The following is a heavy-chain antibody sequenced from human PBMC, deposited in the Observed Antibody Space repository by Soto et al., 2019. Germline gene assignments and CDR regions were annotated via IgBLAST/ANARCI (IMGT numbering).Heavy chain of an antibody. V-gene: IGHV3-30*18. CDR3: AKVDFPSYSSGPAPPGDAFDI. J-gene: IGHJ3*02. CDR2: ISYDGSNK. D-gene: IGHD6-19*01. Sequence: QVQLVESGGGVVQPGRSLRLSCAASGFTFSSYGMHWVRQAPGKGLEWGAVISYDGSNKYYADSVKGRFTISSDNSKNTLYLQMNSLRAEDTAVYYCAKVDFPSYSSGPAPPGDAFDIWGQGTMVTVSS. CDR1: GFTFSSYG.